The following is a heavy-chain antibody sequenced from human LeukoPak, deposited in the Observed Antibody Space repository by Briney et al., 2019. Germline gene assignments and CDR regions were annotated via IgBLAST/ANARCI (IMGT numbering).Heavy chain of an antibody. J-gene: IGHJ4*02. Sequence: GGSLRLSCAASGFTFNNYAMYWVRQAPGKGLQWVSLISGDGGSTYYADSVKGRFTISRDNSKNTLYLQMNSLRAEDTAVYYCATRGGSTMVRGATYLFDYWGQGTLVTVSS. CDR2: ISGDGGST. CDR3: ATRGGSTMVRGATYLFDY. CDR1: GFTFNNYA. D-gene: IGHD3-10*01. V-gene: IGHV3-23*01.